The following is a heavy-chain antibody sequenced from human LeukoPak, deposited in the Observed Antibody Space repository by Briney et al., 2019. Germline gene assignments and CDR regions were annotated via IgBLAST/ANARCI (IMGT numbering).Heavy chain of an antibody. CDR3: ARETPNVDIVATIHRYFDY. CDR2: ISSSSSYI. Sequence: GGSLRLSCAAYGFTLSSYTLNWVRQAPGKGLEWVSPISSSSSYIYYADSVKGRFTISRDHAKNSLYLQMNSLRAEDTAVYYCARETPNVDIVATIHRYFDYWGQGTLVTVSS. D-gene: IGHD5-12*01. CDR1: GFTLSSYT. J-gene: IGHJ4*02. V-gene: IGHV3-21*01.